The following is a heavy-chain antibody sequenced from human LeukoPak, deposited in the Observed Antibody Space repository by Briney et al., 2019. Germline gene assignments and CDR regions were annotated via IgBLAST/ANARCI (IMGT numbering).Heavy chain of an antibody. CDR3: ARSDIYDILTGYYKPPYFDS. V-gene: IGHV1-18*01. CDR1: GYTFTSYG. D-gene: IGHD3-9*01. J-gene: IGHJ4*02. CDR2: INAYNGNA. Sequence: ASVKVSCKASGYTFTSYGISWVRQAPGQGLEWMGRINAYNGNANYAQKLQGRVTMTTDTSTSTVYMELRSLRSDDTAVYYCARSDIYDILTGYYKPPYFDSWGQGTLSPSPQ.